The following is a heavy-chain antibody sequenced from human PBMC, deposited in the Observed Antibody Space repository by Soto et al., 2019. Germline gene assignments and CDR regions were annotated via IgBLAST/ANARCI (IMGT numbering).Heavy chain of an antibody. CDR3: ARTDPFTTVAGTHHRGYFDL. J-gene: IGHJ2*01. V-gene: IGHV4-28*01. CDR1: GYSISSSNW. D-gene: IGHD6-19*01. Sequence: QVQLQESGPGLVKPSDTLSLTCAVSGYSISSSNWWGWIRQPPGKGLEWIGYIYYSGSTYYNPSLKSRVTMSVDTSKNQFSLKLSSVTAVDTAVYYCARTDPFTTVAGTHHRGYFDLWGRGTLVTVSS. CDR2: IYYSGST.